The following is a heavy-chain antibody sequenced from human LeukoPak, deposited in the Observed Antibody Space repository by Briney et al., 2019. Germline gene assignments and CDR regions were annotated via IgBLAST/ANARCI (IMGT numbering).Heavy chain of an antibody. J-gene: IGHJ4*02. Sequence: GGSLRLSCAASGFTFSNYMMHWVRQTPGKGLVWVSRIKSDGITITYADSVKGRFTISRDNAKNTLYLQMNSLRAEDTAVYYCLRDLNWSLDQWGQGTLVTVSS. D-gene: IGHD1-20*01. V-gene: IGHV3-74*01. CDR3: LRDLNWSLDQ. CDR1: GFTFSNYM. CDR2: IKSDGITI.